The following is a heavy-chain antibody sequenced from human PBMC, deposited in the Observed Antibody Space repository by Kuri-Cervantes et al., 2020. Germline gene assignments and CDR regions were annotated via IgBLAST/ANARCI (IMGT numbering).Heavy chain of an antibody. CDR3: ARDQVPYSGYDSPFDY. CDR2: INSDGSST. J-gene: IGHJ4*02. CDR1: GFTFSSYW. V-gene: IGHV3-74*01. D-gene: IGHD5-12*01. Sequence: GESLKISCAASGFTFSSYWMHWVRQAPGKGLVWVSRINSDGSSTSYADSVKGRFTISRDNAKNSLYLQMNSLRAEDTAVYYCARDQVPYSGYDSPFDYWGQGTLVTVSS.